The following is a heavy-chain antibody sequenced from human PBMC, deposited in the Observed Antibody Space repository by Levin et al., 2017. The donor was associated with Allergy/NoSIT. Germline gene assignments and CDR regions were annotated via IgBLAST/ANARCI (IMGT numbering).Heavy chain of an antibody. J-gene: IGHJ4*02. CDR2: TYYRSKWFN. CDR3: SRGGFGYAKAFDC. CDR1: GDRVSSNSVA. V-gene: IGHV6-1*01. D-gene: IGHD5-18*01. Sequence: SQTLSLTCAISGDRVSSNSVAWNWIRQSPSRGLEWLGRTYYRSKWFNESAVSVKGRVTINPDTSKNQFSLQLNSVTPEDPAVYYCSRGGFGYAKAFDCWGQGSLVTGSS.